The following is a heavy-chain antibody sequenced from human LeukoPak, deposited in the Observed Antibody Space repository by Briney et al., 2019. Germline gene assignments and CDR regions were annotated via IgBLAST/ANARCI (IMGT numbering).Heavy chain of an antibody. Sequence: SETLSLTCAVYGGSFSDYYWTWIRQPPGKGLEWIGEINHSGSTNYNPSLKSRVTISVDTSKKQFPLKLSSVTAADTAVYYCAIGTAGLDYWGQGTLVTVSS. CDR3: AIGTAGLDY. CDR1: GGSFSDYY. D-gene: IGHD1-26*01. CDR2: INHSGST. J-gene: IGHJ4*02. V-gene: IGHV4-34*01.